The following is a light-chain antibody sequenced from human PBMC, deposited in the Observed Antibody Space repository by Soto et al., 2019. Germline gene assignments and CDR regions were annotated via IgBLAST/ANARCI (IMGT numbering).Light chain of an antibody. V-gene: IGKV1-5*01. CDR2: DAS. CDR3: QQYNSYPWT. CDR1: QSISSW. J-gene: IGKJ2*02. Sequence: DIQMTQSPSTLSASVGDRVTITCRASQSISSWLAWYQQKPGKAPKLLIYDASSLESWVPSRFSGSGSGTEFTLTISSLQPDDFATYYCQQYNSYPWTFGQGTKLEIK.